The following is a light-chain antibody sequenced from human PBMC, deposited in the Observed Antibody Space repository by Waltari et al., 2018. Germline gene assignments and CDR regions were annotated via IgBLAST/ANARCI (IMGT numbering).Light chain of an antibody. CDR2: EAS. CDR1: QSMSKW. V-gene: IGKV1-5*03. Sequence: DIQMTQSPSTLSASVGDRVTMTCRASQSMSKWLAWYQQKAGEAPHLLIYEASTLESGVPSRFSAGRSGTEFTLTISSLQPDDFATYFCLQYSTRSWTFGQGTRVQI. CDR3: LQYSTRSWT. J-gene: IGKJ1*01.